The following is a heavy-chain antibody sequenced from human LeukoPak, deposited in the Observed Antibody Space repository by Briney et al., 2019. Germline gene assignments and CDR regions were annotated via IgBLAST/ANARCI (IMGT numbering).Heavy chain of an antibody. D-gene: IGHD2-2*01. V-gene: IGHV3-9*01. Sequence: PGGSLRLSCAASGFSFDDYAMHWVRQAPGMGLEWVSGISWNSASIGYADSVKGRFTISRDSAKNSLYLQMNSLRAEDTALYYCAKGAGVPAAASYYYYYMDVWGKGTTVTISS. CDR1: GFSFDDYA. J-gene: IGHJ6*03. CDR2: ISWNSASI. CDR3: AKGAGVPAAASYYYYYMDV.